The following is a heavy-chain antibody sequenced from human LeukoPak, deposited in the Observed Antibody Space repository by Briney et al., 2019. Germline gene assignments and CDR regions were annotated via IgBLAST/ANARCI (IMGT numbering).Heavy chain of an antibody. CDR3: ARGTGAFDI. Sequence: GGSLRLSCAAYGFTFSIYSMNWVRQAQGKGLEWVSYISSSSSTIYYADSVKGRFTISRDNAKNSLYLQMNSLRAEDTAVYYCARGTGAFDIWGQGTMVTVSS. V-gene: IGHV3-48*01. J-gene: IGHJ3*02. CDR2: ISSSSSTI. D-gene: IGHD2-8*02. CDR1: GFTFSIYS.